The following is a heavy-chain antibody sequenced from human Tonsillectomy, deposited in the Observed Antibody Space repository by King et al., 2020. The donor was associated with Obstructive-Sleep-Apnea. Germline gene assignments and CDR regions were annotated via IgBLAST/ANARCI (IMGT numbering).Heavy chain of an antibody. D-gene: IGHD3-16*01. CDR3: ARHFGGSARFDD. J-gene: IGHJ4*02. Sequence: QLVQSGAEVKKPGESLRISCKGSGYTFTGYWISWVRQMPGKGLEWMGRIDPSDSDTNYSPSFQGHVTISADKSISTAYLQWSSLKASDTAMYYCARHFGGSARFDDWGQGTLATVSA. CDR2: IDPSDSDT. CDR1: GYTFTGYW. V-gene: IGHV5-10-1*01.